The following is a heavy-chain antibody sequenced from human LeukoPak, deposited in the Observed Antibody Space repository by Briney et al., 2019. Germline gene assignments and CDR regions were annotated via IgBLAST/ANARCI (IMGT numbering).Heavy chain of an antibody. CDR2: IYPGDSDT. V-gene: IGHV5-51*01. CDR3: ARQRRDGYNGVFWY. CDR1: GYSFTNYW. J-gene: IGHJ4*02. Sequence: GESLKISCRGSGYSFTNYWIGWVRQMPGKGLEWMGIIYPGDSDTRYSPSFQGQVTISTDKSISTAYLQWSSLKASDTAMYYCARQRRDGYNGVFWYWGQGTLVTVSS. D-gene: IGHD5-24*01.